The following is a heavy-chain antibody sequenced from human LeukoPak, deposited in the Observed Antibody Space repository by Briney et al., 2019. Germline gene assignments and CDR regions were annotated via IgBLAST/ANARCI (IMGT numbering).Heavy chain of an antibody. CDR2: ISTDGNDK. V-gene: IGHV3-30*04. CDR3: AKDKSVSADYYFDY. D-gene: IGHD5/OR15-5a*01. CDR1: GFTFSGYA. J-gene: IGHJ4*02. Sequence: GRSLRLSCAASGFTFSGYAMHWVRQAPGKGLEWLTVISTDGNDKHYADSVKGRFTVSRDNSKNTPFLQMNNLRTEDTAVYYCAKDKSVSADYYFDYWGQGTLVTVSS.